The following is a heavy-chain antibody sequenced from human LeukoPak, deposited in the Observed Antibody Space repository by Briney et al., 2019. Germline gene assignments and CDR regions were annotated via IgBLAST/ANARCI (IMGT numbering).Heavy chain of an antibody. V-gene: IGHV4-59*08. CDR3: ARLNRKYFDL. CDR2: IYYSGST. J-gene: IGHJ2*01. CDR1: GGSISSYY. Sequence: SETLSLTCTVSGGSISSYYWSWIRQPPGKGLEWIGYIYYSGSTNYNPSLKSRVTISVDTSKNQFSLKLSSVTAADTAVYYCARLNRKYFDLWGRGTLVTVSS. D-gene: IGHD1-14*01.